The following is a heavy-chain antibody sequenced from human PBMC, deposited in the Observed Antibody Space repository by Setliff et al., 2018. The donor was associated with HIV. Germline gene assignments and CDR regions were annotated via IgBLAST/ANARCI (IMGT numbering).Heavy chain of an antibody. Sequence: LRLSCAASGSGFTFRSYSMNWVRQAPGKGLEWVSYISSTSSTIYYANSVKGRFTISRDDAKNSLYLQMNSLRAEDTAVYYCARDLYFYYYMDVWGKGTTVTVSS. CDR2: ISSTSSTI. CDR3: ARDLYFYYYMDV. V-gene: IGHV3-48*01. CDR1: GSGFTFRSYS. J-gene: IGHJ6*03. D-gene: IGHD3-9*01.